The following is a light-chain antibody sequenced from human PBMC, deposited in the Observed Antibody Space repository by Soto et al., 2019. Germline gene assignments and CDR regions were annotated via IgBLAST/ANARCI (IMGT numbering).Light chain of an antibody. CDR1: QGISSY. CDR2: SAS. V-gene: IGKV1-9*01. CDR3: QQFNNYPRT. Sequence: QVTQSPSFLSASVGDRVTITCRASQGISSYLAWYQQKPGRAPKLLIHSASTLQSGVPSRFSGSGSGTEFTLTISSLQPEDFATYYCQQFNNYPRTFGQGTKVDIK. J-gene: IGKJ2*01.